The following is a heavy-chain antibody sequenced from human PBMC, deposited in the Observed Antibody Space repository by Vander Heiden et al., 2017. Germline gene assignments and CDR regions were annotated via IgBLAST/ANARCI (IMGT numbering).Heavy chain of an antibody. J-gene: IGHJ4*02. CDR1: GGSISSYY. CDR3: ARYSGSYYFDY. D-gene: IGHD1-26*01. CDR2: IYYSGST. Sequence: QVQLQESRPGLVKPSETLSLTCTVSGGSISSYYWSWIRQPPGKGLEWIAYIYYSGSTNYNPPLKSRVTISVDTSKNQFSLKLSSVTAADTAVYYCARYSGSYYFDYWGQGTLVTVSS. V-gene: IGHV4-59*01.